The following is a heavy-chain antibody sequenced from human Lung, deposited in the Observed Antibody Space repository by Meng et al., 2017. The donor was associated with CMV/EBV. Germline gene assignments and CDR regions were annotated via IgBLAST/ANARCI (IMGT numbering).Heavy chain of an antibody. CDR1: GHSISSDYF. Sequence: GSLRLXCHVSGHSISSDYFWGWVRQSPGTGLEWVGICDSGDTFYNPSLKSRVAISVDTSANQFSLTLRSVTAADTAVYYCVRHIIVVPARGYGLDVWGQGTTVTVSS. D-gene: IGHD2-2*01. CDR3: VRHIIVVPARGYGLDV. CDR2: CDSGDT. V-gene: IGHV4-38-2*01. J-gene: IGHJ6*02.